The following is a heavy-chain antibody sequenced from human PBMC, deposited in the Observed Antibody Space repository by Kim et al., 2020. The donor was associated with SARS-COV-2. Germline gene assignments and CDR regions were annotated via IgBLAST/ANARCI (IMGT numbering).Heavy chain of an antibody. CDR2: ISSSGRTV. J-gene: IGHJ6*02. CDR1: GFTFSDYY. D-gene: IGHD3-10*01. CDR3: ARESADQSPSHWFGSYAMDV. Sequence: GGSLRLSCAGSGFTFSDYYMSWIRQAPGKGLEWVSYISSSGRTVFYADSVKGRFTISRDNAKNSLFLQMTSLRVEDTAVXSCARESADQSPSHWFGSYAMDVXXQGXXVTVSS. V-gene: IGHV3-11*01.